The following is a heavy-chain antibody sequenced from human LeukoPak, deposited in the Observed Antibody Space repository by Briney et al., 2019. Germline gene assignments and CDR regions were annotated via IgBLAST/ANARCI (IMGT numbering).Heavy chain of an antibody. J-gene: IGHJ5*02. CDR2: IYHSGST. CDR3: ARVEGWFDP. Sequence: PSETLSLTCTVSGGSIRSSYYYWGWIRQPPGKGLEWIGEIYHSGSTNYNPSLKSRVTISVDTSKNQFSLKLSSVTAADTAVYYCARVEGWFDPWGQGTLVTVSS. CDR1: GGSIRSSYYY. D-gene: IGHD3-3*01. V-gene: IGHV4-30-4*08.